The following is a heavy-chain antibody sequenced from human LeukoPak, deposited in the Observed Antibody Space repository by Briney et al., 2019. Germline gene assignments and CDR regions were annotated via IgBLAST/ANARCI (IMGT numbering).Heavy chain of an antibody. J-gene: IGHJ4*02. CDR1: GFTFSSYS. CDR2: ISGSGGST. V-gene: IGHV3-23*01. Sequence: GGSLRLSCAASGFTFSSYSMNWVRQAPGKGLEWVSAISGSGGSTYYADSVKGRFTISRDNSKNTLYLQMNSLRAEDTAVYYCARDYYDSSGYYQGFDYWGQGTLVPVSS. D-gene: IGHD3-22*01. CDR3: ARDYYDSSGYYQGFDY.